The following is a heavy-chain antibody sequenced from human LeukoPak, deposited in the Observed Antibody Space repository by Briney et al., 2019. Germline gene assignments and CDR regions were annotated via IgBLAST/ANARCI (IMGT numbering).Heavy chain of an antibody. CDR2: IIPIFGTA. CDR3: AISYDILPPRGEWGSYNWFDP. J-gene: IGHJ5*02. D-gene: IGHD3-9*01. CDR1: GGTFSSYA. Sequence: ASVTVSCKASGGTFSSYAISWVRQAPGQGLEWMGGIIPIFGTANYAQKFQGRVTITADESTSTAYMELSSLRSEDTAVYYCAISYDILPPRGEWGSYNWFDPWGQGTLVTDSS. V-gene: IGHV1-69*13.